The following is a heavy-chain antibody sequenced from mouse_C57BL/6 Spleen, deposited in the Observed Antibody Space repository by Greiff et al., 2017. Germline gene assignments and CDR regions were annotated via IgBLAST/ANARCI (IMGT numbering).Heavy chain of an antibody. CDR2: FYPGSGSI. V-gene: IGHV1-62-2*01. Sequence: QVQLQQSGAELVKPGASVKLSCKASGYTFTEYTIHWVKQRSGQGLEWIGWFYPGSGSIKYKEKFKDKATLTAYKSSSTVYMELSRLTSEDSAVYFCARHEMNYYGNYDAMDYWGQGTSVTVAS. CDR1: GYTFTEYT. CDR3: ARHEMNYYGNYDAMDY. D-gene: IGHD2-1*01. J-gene: IGHJ4*01.